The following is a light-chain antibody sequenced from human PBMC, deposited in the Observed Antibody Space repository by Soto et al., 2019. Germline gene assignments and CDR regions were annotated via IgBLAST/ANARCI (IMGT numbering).Light chain of an antibody. J-gene: IGKJ1*01. Sequence: AIRMTQSPSSFSASTGDRVTITCRASQGISRYLAWYQQKPGKAPKLLIYAASTLQSGVPSRFSGSGSGTDFTLTISCLQSEDFATYYCQQYYSYHRTFGQGTKVDIK. CDR1: QGISRY. V-gene: IGKV1-8*01. CDR3: QQYYSYHRT. CDR2: AAS.